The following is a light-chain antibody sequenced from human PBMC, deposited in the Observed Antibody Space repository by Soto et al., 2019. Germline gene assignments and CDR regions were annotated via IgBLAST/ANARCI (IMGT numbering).Light chain of an antibody. CDR2: GAS. CDR3: QQYCRSPPYT. J-gene: IGKJ2*01. V-gene: IGKV3-20*01. Sequence: EIVLTQSPGTLSLSPGERATLSCRASQSVSSSYLAWYQQKPGQAPRLLIYGASSRATGIPDRFSGSGSGTDFTLTISRLEPEDFAVYYCQQYCRSPPYTFGQGTKLDIK. CDR1: QSVSSSY.